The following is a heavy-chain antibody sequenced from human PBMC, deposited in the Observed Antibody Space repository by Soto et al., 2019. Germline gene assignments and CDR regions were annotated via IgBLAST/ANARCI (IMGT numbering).Heavy chain of an antibody. Sequence: QVQLVQSGAEVKKPGASVRLSCKASGYRFTGHYVHWVRQAPGQGLEWMGWVNPDSGGTHYAQKFQGRVTMTRDTPISTAYMELSSLTSDDTAMYYCATDCGTALPEGVDPWGQGTLVIVSS. CDR1: GYRFTGHY. V-gene: IGHV1-2*02. CDR3: ATDCGTALPEGVDP. CDR2: VNPDSGGT. J-gene: IGHJ5*02. D-gene: IGHD2-21*01.